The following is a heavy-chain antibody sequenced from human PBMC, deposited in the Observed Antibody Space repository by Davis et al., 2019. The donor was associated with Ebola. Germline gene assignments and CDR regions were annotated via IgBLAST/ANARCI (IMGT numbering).Heavy chain of an antibody. CDR1: GFTFSSNS. V-gene: IGHV3-21*01. D-gene: IGHD3-22*01. CDR2: ISSSSNYI. CDR3: AVNTFYYDNSEPFDY. Sequence: GGSLRLSCAASGFTFSSNSMNWVRQAPGKGLEWVSFISSSSNYIYYADSVKGRFIISRDNAKNSLYLQMNSLRAEDMAVYYCAVNTFYYDNSEPFDYWGQGTLVTVSS. J-gene: IGHJ4*02.